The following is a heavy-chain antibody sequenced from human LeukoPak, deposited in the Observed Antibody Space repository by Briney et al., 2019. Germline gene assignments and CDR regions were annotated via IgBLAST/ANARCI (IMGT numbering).Heavy chain of an antibody. CDR2: IIPILNIA. J-gene: IGHJ4*02. Sequence: GASVKVSCKASGGTFSSYAISWVRQAPGQGLEWMGRIIPILNIANYAQKFQGRVTITADKSTNTAYMDLSSLTSEDTAVYYCANDRERCLGAKCYKYFDSRDQTALVTVSS. V-gene: IGHV1-69*04. CDR1: GGTFSSYA. D-gene: IGHD2-2*02. CDR3: ANDRERCLGAKCYKYFDS.